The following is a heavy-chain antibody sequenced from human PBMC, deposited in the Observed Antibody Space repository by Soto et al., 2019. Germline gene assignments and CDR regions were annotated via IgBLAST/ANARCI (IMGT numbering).Heavy chain of an antibody. V-gene: IGHV4-61*01. J-gene: IGHJ3*02. D-gene: IGHD3-22*01. CDR1: GGSVSSVSYY. Sequence: SETLSLTCTVSGGSVSSVSYYWSWIRQPPGKGLEWIGYIYYSGSTYYNPSLKSRVTISVDTSKNQFSLKLSSVTAADTAVYYCARRPRFYDSSGYNRVGAFDIWGQGTMVTVSS. CDR3: ARRPRFYDSSGYNRVGAFDI. CDR2: IYYSGST.